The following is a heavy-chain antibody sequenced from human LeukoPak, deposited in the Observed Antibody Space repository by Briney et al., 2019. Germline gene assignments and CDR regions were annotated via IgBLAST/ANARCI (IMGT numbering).Heavy chain of an antibody. CDR3: ARDQNYDFWSGPDY. CDR1: GFTFSSYA. Sequence: GGSLRLSCAASGFTFSSYAMSWVRQAPGKGLEWVSAISGSGGSTYYADSMKGRFTISRDNSKNTLYLQMNSLRAEDTAVYYCARDQNYDFWSGPDYWGQGTLVTVSS. D-gene: IGHD3-3*01. J-gene: IGHJ4*02. V-gene: IGHV3-23*01. CDR2: ISGSGGST.